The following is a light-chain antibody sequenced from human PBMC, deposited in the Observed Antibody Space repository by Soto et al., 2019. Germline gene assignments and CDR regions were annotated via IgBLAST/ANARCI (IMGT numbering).Light chain of an antibody. CDR1: QSVSSSD. CDR2: GAS. CDR3: QQHGSSPLT. V-gene: IGKV3-20*01. Sequence: ETVLTQSPGTLSLSPGERATLSCRASQSVSSSDLAWYQQKPGQAPRLLSYGASSRATGNPDRFSGSGSGTDFTLTISRLEPEDFAVYYCQQHGSSPLTFGGGTKVDIK. J-gene: IGKJ4*01.